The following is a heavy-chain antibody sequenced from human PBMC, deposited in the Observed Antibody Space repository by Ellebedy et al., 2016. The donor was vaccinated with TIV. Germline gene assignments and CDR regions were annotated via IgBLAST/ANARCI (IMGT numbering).Heavy chain of an antibody. V-gene: IGHV4-34*01. CDR1: SGSFTAFY. J-gene: IGHJ3*01. D-gene: IGHD2-21*01. Sequence: SETLSLXCAVNSGSFTAFYLSWIRQSPGQGLQWLAEINHSGTTNYNPSLDSRVTISVDPSRKQFSLRVTSVTAADTAVYYCGRGRYWGFDVWGQGTVVTVSS. CDR2: INHSGTT. CDR3: GRGRYWGFDV.